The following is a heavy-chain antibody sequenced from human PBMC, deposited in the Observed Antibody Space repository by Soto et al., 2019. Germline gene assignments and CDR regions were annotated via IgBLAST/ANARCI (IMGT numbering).Heavy chain of an antibody. CDR3: ARELPHIVVVTAIPPNYYYYGMDV. CDR1: GYTFTIYY. Sequence: VKVSCKASGYTFTIYYMHWVRQAPGQGLEWMGIINPSGGSTSYAQKFQGRVTMTRDTSTSTVYMELSSLRSEDTAVYYCARELPHIVVVTAIPPNYYYYGMDVWGQGTTVTVSS. J-gene: IGHJ6*02. CDR2: INPSGGST. V-gene: IGHV1-46*01. D-gene: IGHD2-21*02.